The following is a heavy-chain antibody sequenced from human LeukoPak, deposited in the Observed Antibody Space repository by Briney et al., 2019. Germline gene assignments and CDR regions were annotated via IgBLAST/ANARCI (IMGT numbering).Heavy chain of an antibody. CDR1: GYTLTELS. J-gene: IGHJ4*02. V-gene: IGHV1-24*01. CDR3: ATGPASGYYDSSGKTY. CDR2: FDPEDGET. D-gene: IGHD3-22*01. Sequence: ASVKVSCKVSGYTLTELSMHWVRQAPGKGLEWMGGFDPEDGETIYAQKFQGRVTMTEDTSTDTAYMELSSLRSEDTAVYYCATGPASGYYDSSGKTYWGQGTLVTVSS.